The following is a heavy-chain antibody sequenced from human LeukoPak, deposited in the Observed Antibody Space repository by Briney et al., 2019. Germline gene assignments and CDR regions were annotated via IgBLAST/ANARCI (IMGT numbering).Heavy chain of an antibody. V-gene: IGHV4-59*11. CDR3: AREAQGSGPVDY. Sequence: SETLSLTCTVSGGSISSHYWSWIRQPPGKGLEWIGYIYYSGSTNYNPSLKSRVTIPVDTSKNQFSLKLSSVTAADTAVYYCAREAQGSGPVDYWGQGTLVTASS. D-gene: IGHD2-15*01. CDR2: IYYSGST. J-gene: IGHJ4*02. CDR1: GGSISSHY.